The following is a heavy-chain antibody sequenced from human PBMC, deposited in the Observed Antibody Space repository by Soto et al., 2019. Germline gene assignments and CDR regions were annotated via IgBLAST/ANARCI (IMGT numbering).Heavy chain of an antibody. V-gene: IGHV1-46*02. Sequence: QVQLVQSGPEVRKPGASVRLSCATSGYNFNQYYIHWVRQAPGQGLEWMGIINLRGGTTEYAHKFLGRVTVTVDTSTRTADMELSSLRSEDTAVYFCARGPDDSDVPRWDHWGQGTLITVSS. CDR1: GYNFNQYY. D-gene: IGHD4-17*01. J-gene: IGHJ4*02. CDR2: INLRGGTT. CDR3: ARGPDDSDVPRWDH.